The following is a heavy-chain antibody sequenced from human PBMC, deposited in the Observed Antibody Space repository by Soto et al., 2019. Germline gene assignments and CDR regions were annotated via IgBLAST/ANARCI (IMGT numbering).Heavy chain of an antibody. Sequence: SETLSLTCAVYGGSFSGYYWSWIRQPPGKGLEWIGEINHSGSTNYNPSLKSRVTISVDTSKNQFSLKLSSVTAADTAVYYCARFHGMDVWRQGTTVTVSS. CDR3: ARFHGMDV. J-gene: IGHJ6*02. V-gene: IGHV4-34*01. CDR2: INHSGST. CDR1: GGSFSGYY.